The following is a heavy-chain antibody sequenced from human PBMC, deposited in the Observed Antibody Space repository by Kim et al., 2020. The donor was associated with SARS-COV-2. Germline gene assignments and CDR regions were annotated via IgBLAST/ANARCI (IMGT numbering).Heavy chain of an antibody. CDR2: ISYDGSNK. CDR3: ARNYYGSGEYDRSHDAFDI. J-gene: IGHJ3*02. Sequence: GGSLRLSCAASGFTFSSYAMHWVRQAPGKGLEWVAVISYDGSNKYYADSVKGRFTISRDNSKNTLYLQMNSLRAEDTAVYYCARNYYGSGEYDRSHDAFDIWGQGTMVTVSS. CDR1: GFTFSSYA. D-gene: IGHD3-10*01. V-gene: IGHV3-30*04.